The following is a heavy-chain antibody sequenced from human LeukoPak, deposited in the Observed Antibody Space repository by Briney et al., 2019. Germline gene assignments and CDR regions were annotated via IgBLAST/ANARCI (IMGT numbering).Heavy chain of an antibody. D-gene: IGHD1-1*01. CDR2: ISATGGTT. Sequence: GGSLRLSCAASGFAFSSYAMSWVRQAPGKGLEWVSAISATGGTTHYADSVKGRFTISRDNSKNTVYLQMNSLRAEDTAVYYCVKGLVQTTMSYSVDYWGQGALVTVSS. V-gene: IGHV3-23*01. J-gene: IGHJ4*02. CDR3: VKGLVQTTMSYSVDY. CDR1: GFAFSSYA.